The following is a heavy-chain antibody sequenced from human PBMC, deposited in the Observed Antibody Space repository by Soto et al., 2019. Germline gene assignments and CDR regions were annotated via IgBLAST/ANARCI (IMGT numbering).Heavy chain of an antibody. J-gene: IGHJ4*02. CDR2: IYYSGST. CDR1: GGSISSYY. Sequence: SLTCTVSGGSISSYYWSWIRQPPGKGLEWIGYIYYSGSTNYNPSLKSRVTISVDTSKNQFSLKLSSVTAADTAVYYCARFRVTPGYYFDYWGQGTLVTVSS. CDR3: ARFRVTPGYYFDY. D-gene: IGHD5-18*01. V-gene: IGHV4-59*08.